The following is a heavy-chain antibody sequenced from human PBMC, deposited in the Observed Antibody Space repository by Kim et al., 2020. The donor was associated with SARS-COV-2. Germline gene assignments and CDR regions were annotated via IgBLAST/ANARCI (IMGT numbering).Heavy chain of an antibody. V-gene: IGHV2-70*11. J-gene: IGHJ3*02. CDR1: GFSLSTSGMC. D-gene: IGHD6-19*01. Sequence: SGPTLVNPTQTLTLTCTFSGFSLSTSGMCVSWIRQPPGKALEWLARIDWDDDKYYSTSLKTRLTISKDTSKNQVVLTMTNMDPVDTATYYCARIQDSSGWLDAFDIWGQGRMVTVSS. CDR2: IDWDDDK. CDR3: ARIQDSSGWLDAFDI.